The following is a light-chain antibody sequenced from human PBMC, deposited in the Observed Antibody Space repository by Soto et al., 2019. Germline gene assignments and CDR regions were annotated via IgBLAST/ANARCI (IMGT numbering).Light chain of an antibody. J-gene: IGKJ2*01. CDR3: QQYNLYPYT. V-gene: IGKV1-5*01. CDR1: QPITAW. CDR2: DAS. Sequence: DIQMTQSPSTLSASVGDRVTITCRASQPITAWLAWYQQKPGKAPNLLIYDASDLQSGVPSRFSGSGSGTEFTLTITGLQPDDFAPYYCQQYNLYPYTFGQGTKLEIK.